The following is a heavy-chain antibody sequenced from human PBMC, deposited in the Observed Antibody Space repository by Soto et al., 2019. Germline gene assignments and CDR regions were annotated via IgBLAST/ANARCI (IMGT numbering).Heavy chain of an antibody. J-gene: IGHJ4*01. Sequence: QVQVRESGPGLVKPAETLSLTCTVSGAPITINYWSWIRQAPGKGLAWIGYSYYSGITTYNPSLKSRVTMSADPSKDQFSLKLNSVTAADTAVYYCARDAGGPCDHWGRGILVTVSS. CDR2: SYYSGIT. D-gene: IGHD2-15*01. V-gene: IGHV4-59*01. CDR3: ARDAGGPCDH. CDR1: GAPITINY.